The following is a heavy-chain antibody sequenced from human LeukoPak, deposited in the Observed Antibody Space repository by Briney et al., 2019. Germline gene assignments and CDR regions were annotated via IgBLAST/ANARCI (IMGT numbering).Heavy chain of an antibody. CDR1: GFTFSSYS. D-gene: IGHD4-17*01. Sequence: GGSLRLSCAASGFTFSSYSMNWVRQAPGKGLGWVSSISSSSSYIYYADSVKGRFTISRDNAKSSLYLQMNSLRAEDTAVYYCARDLGYGDPYYYYYGMDVWGKGTTVTVSS. V-gene: IGHV3-21*01. CDR2: ISSSSSYI. J-gene: IGHJ6*04. CDR3: ARDLGYGDPYYYYYGMDV.